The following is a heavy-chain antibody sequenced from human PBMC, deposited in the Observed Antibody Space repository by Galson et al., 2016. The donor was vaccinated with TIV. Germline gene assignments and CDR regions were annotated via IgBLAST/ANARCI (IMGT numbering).Heavy chain of an antibody. D-gene: IGHD2-21*02. CDR3: ARDSVTYPRTLEY. J-gene: IGHJ4*02. Sequence: LSLTCTVSGGSISSYHWTWIRQPPGKGLEWIGYIYYTGSTTYNPSLKSRVTISPDTSKTHFSLKPTSVTAADTAVYYCARDSVTYPRTLEYWGQGTLVTVSS. CDR2: IYYTGST. CDR1: GGSISSYH. V-gene: IGHV4-59*01.